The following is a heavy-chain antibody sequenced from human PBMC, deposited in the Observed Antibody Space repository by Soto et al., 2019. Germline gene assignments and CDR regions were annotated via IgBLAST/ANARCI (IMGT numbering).Heavy chain of an antibody. Sequence: SLRLSCAASGFTFSSYGMHWVRQAPGKGLEWVAVISYDGSNKCYADSVKGRFTISRDNSKNTLYLQMNSLRAEDTAVYYCAKVRVEMATFDAFDIWGQGTMVAVSS. D-gene: IGHD5-12*01. V-gene: IGHV3-30*18. CDR2: ISYDGSNK. CDR1: GFTFSSYG. J-gene: IGHJ3*02. CDR3: AKVRVEMATFDAFDI.